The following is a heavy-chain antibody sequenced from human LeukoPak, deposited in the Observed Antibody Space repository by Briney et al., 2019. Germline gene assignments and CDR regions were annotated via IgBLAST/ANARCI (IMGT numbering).Heavy chain of an antibody. J-gene: IGHJ6*04. CDR1: GFTFSSYE. V-gene: IGHV3-48*03. CDR2: ISSSGSTI. Sequence: GGSLRLSCAASGFTFSSYEMKWVRQAPGKGLEWVSYISSSGSTIYYADSVKGRFTISRDNAKNSLYLQMNSLRAEDTAVYYCARSPLRRGYCSSTSCNNYYYYGMDVWGKGTTVTVSS. CDR3: ARSPLRRGYCSSTSCNNYYYYGMDV. D-gene: IGHD2-2*02.